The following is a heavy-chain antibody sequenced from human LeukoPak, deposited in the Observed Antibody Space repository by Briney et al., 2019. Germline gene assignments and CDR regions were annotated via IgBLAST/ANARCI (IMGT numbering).Heavy chain of an antibody. CDR1: GSSISSYY. D-gene: IGHD3-16*01. Sequence: SETLSLTCSVSGSSISSYYWSWIRQPPGKGLEWIGYIYYTGSTNYNSSLKSRATISVDTSKNQFSLRLSSVTAADTAVYYCARVPRGGDRFDPWGQGTLVTVSS. CDR2: IYYTGST. V-gene: IGHV4-59*01. CDR3: ARVPRGGDRFDP. J-gene: IGHJ5*02.